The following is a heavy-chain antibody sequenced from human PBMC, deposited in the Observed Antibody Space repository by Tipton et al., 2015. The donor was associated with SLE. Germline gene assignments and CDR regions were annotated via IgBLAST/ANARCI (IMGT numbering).Heavy chain of an antibody. CDR3: ETEGEGLYESAGYPSLDY. V-gene: IGHV3-30*02. CDR2: IRYDGSNK. CDR1: GYSISSGYY. Sequence: LSLTCTVSGYSISSGYYWGWIRQAPGKGLEWAAFIRYDGSNKYYADSVKGRFTIARDNPNNMLYLQMNSLRAEDTDVNYCETEGEGLYESAGYPSLDYWGQGTLGTVSS. J-gene: IGHJ4*02. D-gene: IGHD3-22*01.